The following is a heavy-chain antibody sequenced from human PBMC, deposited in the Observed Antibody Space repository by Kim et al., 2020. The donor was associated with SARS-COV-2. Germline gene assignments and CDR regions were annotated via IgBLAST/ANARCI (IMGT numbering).Heavy chain of an antibody. CDR1: GFTFSSYA. V-gene: IGHV3-23*01. Sequence: GGSLRLSCAASGFTFSSYAMSWVRQAPGKGLEWVSAISGSGGSTYYADSVKGRFTISRDNSKNTLYLQMNSLRAEDTAVYYCAKVRYYYDSSGYYGGGYYFDYWGQGTLVTVSS. J-gene: IGHJ4*02. CDR2: ISGSGGST. CDR3: AKVRYYYDSSGYYGGGYYFDY. D-gene: IGHD3-22*01.